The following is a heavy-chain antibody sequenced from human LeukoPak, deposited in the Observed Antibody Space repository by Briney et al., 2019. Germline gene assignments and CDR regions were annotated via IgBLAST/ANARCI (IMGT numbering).Heavy chain of an antibody. CDR3: AKGMGYQLRNFDY. CDR2: ISGSGGST. Sequence: PGASLRLSCAASGFTFSSYAMSWVRQAPGKGLEWVSAISGSGGSTYYADSVKGWFTISRDNSKNTLYLQMNSLRAEDTAVYYCAKGMGYQLRNFDYWGQGTLVTVSS. D-gene: IGHD2-2*01. J-gene: IGHJ4*02. CDR1: GFTFSSYA. V-gene: IGHV3-23*01.